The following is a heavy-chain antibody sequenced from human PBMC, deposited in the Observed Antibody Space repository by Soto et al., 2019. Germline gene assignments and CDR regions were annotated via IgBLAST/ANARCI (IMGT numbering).Heavy chain of an antibody. J-gene: IGHJ6*02. CDR1: GYTFTGYY. CDR3: VRQQLVPGYYYGMDV. Sequence: ASVKVSCKASGYTFTGYYMHCVRQAPGQGLEWMGWINPNSGGTNYAQKFQGRVTMTRDTSISTAYMELSRLRSDDTAVYYCVRQQLVPGYYYGMDVWGQGTTVTVSS. CDR2: INPNSGGT. V-gene: IGHV1-2*02. D-gene: IGHD6-13*01.